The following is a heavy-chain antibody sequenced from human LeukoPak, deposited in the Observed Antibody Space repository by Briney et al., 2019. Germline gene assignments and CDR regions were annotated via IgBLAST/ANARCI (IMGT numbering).Heavy chain of an antibody. CDR3: ARVVVVAARGGWFDP. CDR1: GGSISSYY. CDR2: IYYSGST. Sequence: PSETLSLTCTVSGGSISSYYWSWIRQPPGKGLEWIGYIYYSGSTNYNPSLKSRVTISVDTSKNQFSLKLSSVTAADTAVYYCARVVVVAARGGWFDPRGQGNLVTVSS. V-gene: IGHV4-59*01. D-gene: IGHD2-15*01. J-gene: IGHJ5*02.